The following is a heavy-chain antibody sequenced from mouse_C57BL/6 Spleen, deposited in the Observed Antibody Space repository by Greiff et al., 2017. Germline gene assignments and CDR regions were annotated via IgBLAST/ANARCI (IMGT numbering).Heavy chain of an antibody. J-gene: IGHJ4*01. Sequence: DVQLQESGPGLVKPSQSLSLTCSVTGYSITSGYYWNWIRQFPGNKLEWMGCISYDGSNNYNPSLKNRISITRDTSKNQFFLKLNSVTTEDTATYYCARRDGKDYYAMDYWGQGTSVTVSS. CDR2: ISYDGSN. V-gene: IGHV3-6*01. D-gene: IGHD2-1*01. CDR3: ARRDGKDYYAMDY. CDR1: GYSITSGYY.